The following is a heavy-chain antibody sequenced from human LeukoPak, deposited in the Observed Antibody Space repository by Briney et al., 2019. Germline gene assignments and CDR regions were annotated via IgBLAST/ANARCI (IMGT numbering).Heavy chain of an antibody. CDR1: GGSISSYY. V-gene: IGHV4-59*08. D-gene: IGHD6-25*01. J-gene: IGHJ2*01. CDR3: ARQGGGFWYFDL. Sequence: TSETLSLTCTVSGGSISSYYWSWIRQPPGKVLEWIGYIYYSGSTNYNPSLKSRVTISVDTSKNQFSLKLSSVTAADTAVYYCARQGGGFWYFDLWGRGTLVTVSS. CDR2: IYYSGST.